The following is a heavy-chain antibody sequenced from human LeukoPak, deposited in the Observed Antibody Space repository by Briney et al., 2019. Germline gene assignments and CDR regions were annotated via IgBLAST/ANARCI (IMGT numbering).Heavy chain of an antibody. Sequence: GSSVTVSCTASGGTFSSYAISWVRQAPGQGLEWVGGIIPIVGTANYAQKFQGRVTITTDESTRTAYMELSSLRSEDTAMYYCATYCSSANCYIWGYYFDYWGQGTLVTVSS. D-gene: IGHD2-2*01. J-gene: IGHJ4*02. CDR1: GGTFSSYA. CDR2: IIPIVGTA. CDR3: ATYCSSANCYIWGYYFDY. V-gene: IGHV1-69*05.